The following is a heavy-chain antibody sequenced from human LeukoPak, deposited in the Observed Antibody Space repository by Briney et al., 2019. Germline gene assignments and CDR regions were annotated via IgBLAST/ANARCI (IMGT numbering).Heavy chain of an antibody. CDR1: GGSFSGYY. D-gene: IGHD6-13*01. CDR2: IYYSGST. CDR3: AREGAAAGMFYYYYGMDV. V-gene: IGHV4-59*01. Sequence: PSETLSLTCAVYGGSFSGYYWSWIRQPPGKGLEWIGYIYYSGSTNYNPSLKSRVTISVDTSKNQFSLKLSSVTAADTAVYYCAREGAAAGMFYYYYGMDVWGQGTTVTVSS. J-gene: IGHJ6*02.